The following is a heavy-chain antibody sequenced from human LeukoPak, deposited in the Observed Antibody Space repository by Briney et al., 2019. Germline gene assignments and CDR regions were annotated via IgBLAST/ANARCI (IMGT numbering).Heavy chain of an antibody. CDR3: ARERYFGYYSRPGAFDI. D-gene: IGHD3-9*01. CDR1: GGSISSSSYY. Sequence: SETLSLTCTVSGGSISSSSYYWGWTRQPPGKGLGWIGSIYYSGSIYYNPSLKSRVTISVDTSKNQFSLKLSSVTAADTAVYYCARERYFGYYSRPGAFDIWGQGTMVTVSS. V-gene: IGHV4-39*07. CDR2: IYYSGSI. J-gene: IGHJ3*02.